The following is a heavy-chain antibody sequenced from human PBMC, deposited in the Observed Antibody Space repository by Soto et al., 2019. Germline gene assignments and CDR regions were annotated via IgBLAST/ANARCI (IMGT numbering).Heavy chain of an antibody. Sequence: EVQLLESGGGWYSRGGSLRLSCAASGFPFGSHAMSWVRQAPGKGLEWVSLVSGNGGTTNYADSVKGRFTISRDNSQKTLYLQMNSLRAEDTAIYYCAKGKAHTLFGVDTLFDYWGQGTLVTVSS. V-gene: IGHV3-23*01. CDR2: VSGNGGTT. J-gene: IGHJ4*02. D-gene: IGHD3-3*01. CDR3: AKGKAHTLFGVDTLFDY. CDR1: GFPFGSHA.